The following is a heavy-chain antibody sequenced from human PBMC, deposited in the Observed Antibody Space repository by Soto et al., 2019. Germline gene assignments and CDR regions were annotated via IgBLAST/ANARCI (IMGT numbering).Heavy chain of an antibody. J-gene: IGHJ5*02. V-gene: IGHV4-30-4*01. CDR1: GGSISSGDYY. D-gene: IGHD1-26*01. CDR2: IYYSGST. CDR3: ARMRWVWFDP. Sequence: QVQLQESGPGLVKPSQTLSLTCTVSGGSISSGDYYWSWIRQPPGKGLEWIGYIYYSGSTYYNPSLKXXVXIXXDTSKNQFSLKLSSVTAADTAVYYCARMRWVWFDPWGQGTLVTVSS.